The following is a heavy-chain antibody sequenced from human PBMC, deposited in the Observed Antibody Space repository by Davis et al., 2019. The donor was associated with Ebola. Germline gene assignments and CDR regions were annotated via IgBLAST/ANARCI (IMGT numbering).Heavy chain of an antibody. CDR2: IYYSGST. Sequence: PSETLSLTCTVSGGSISSYYWSWIRQPPGKGLEWIGYIYYSGSTNYNPSLKSRVTISVDTSKNQFSLKLSSVTAADTAVYYCARDHSDWYFDLWGRGTLVTVSS. CDR3: ARDHSDWYFDL. J-gene: IGHJ2*01. CDR1: GGSISSYY. V-gene: IGHV4-59*01.